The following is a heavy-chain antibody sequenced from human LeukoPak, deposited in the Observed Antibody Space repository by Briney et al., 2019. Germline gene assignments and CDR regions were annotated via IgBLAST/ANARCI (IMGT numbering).Heavy chain of an antibody. J-gene: IGHJ4*02. D-gene: IGHD3-22*01. V-gene: IGHV3-15*01. CDR1: GFTFSNAW. CDR3: TTGDYDSSGYYDPNHDY. CDR2: IKSKTDGGTT. Sequence: GGSLRLSCAASGFTFSNAWMSWVRQAPGKGLEWVGRIKSKTDGGTTDYAAPVKGRFTISRDDSKNTLYLQMNSLKTEDTAVYYCTTGDYDSSGYYDPNHDYWGQGTLVTVSS.